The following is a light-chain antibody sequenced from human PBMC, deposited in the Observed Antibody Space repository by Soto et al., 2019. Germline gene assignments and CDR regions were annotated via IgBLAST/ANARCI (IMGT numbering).Light chain of an antibody. CDR3: QQSYSTPRT. Sequence: DIQMTQSPSSLSASVGDRVTITCRACQSISTYLNWYQQKVGKAPKLLIYAASSLQRGVPSRFSGSGSGTDFILTISSLQPEDFATYYCQQSYSTPRTFGQGIKLEIK. CDR2: AAS. CDR1: QSISTY. V-gene: IGKV1-39*01. J-gene: IGKJ2*02.